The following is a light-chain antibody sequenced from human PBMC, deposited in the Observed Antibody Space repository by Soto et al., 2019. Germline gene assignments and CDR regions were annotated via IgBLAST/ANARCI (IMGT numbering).Light chain of an antibody. Sequence: DIQMTQSPSSLSASARDRVTITCRASQSISSSLNWYQQKPGKAPKLLIYAASSLQSGVPSRFSGSGSGTDFTLTISSLQPEDVATYYCQQRYITPRTFGQGTKVEIK. CDR1: QSISSS. CDR3: QQRYITPRT. CDR2: AAS. V-gene: IGKV1-39*01. J-gene: IGKJ1*01.